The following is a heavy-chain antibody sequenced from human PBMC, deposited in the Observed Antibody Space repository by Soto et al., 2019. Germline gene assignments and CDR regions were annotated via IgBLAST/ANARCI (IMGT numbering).Heavy chain of an antibody. Sequence: GGSLRLSCAASGFTFSSYGMHWVRQAPGKGLEWVAVIWYDGSNKYYADSVKGRFTISRDNSKNTLYLQMNSLRAEDTAVYYCARGLGVLGGRLDYWGQGTLVTVSS. CDR2: IWYDGSNK. J-gene: IGHJ4*02. CDR3: ARGLGVLGGRLDY. CDR1: GFTFSSYG. D-gene: IGHD3-16*01. V-gene: IGHV3-33*01.